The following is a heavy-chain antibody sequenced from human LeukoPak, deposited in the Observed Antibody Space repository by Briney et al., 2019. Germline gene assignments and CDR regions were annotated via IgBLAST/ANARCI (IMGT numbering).Heavy chain of an antibody. CDR2: ISPSGGST. J-gene: IGHJ6*03. CDR1: GYTFTGYW. V-gene: IGHV1-46*01. CDR3: AREGSGYYYYMDV. Sequence: GASVKVSCKAFGYTFTGYWMHWVRQAPGQGPEWMGVISPSGGSTIYAQKFQGRVTITADKSTSTAYMELSSLRSEDTAVYYCAREGSGYYYYMDVWGKGTTVTVSS. D-gene: IGHD3-3*01.